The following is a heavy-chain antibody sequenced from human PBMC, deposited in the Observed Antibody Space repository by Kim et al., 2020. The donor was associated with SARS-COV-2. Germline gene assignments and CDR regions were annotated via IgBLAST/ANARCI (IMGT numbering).Heavy chain of an antibody. CDR3: ARGLRDDSSGYYLGGKYYFDY. D-gene: IGHD3-22*01. CDR2: IIPIFGTA. CDR1: GGTFSSYA. Sequence: SVKVSCKASGGTFSSYAISWVRQAPGQGLEWMGGIIPIFGTANYAQNFQGRVTITADESTSTAYMELSSLRSEDTAVYYCARGLRDDSSGYYLGGKYYFDYWGQGTLVTVSS. J-gene: IGHJ4*02. V-gene: IGHV1-69*13.